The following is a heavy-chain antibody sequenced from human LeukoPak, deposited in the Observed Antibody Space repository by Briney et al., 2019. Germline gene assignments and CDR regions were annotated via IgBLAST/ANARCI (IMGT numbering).Heavy chain of an antibody. CDR3: ARERVIAAAGDGFDS. Sequence: GGSLTLSCAASGFTFSDYSMNWVRQAPGKGLEGVSYISSSSSTIFYADSVKGRFTISRDNAKNSLFLQMNGLRDEDTALYYCARERVIAAAGDGFDSWGQGTLVTVSS. D-gene: IGHD2-21*01. CDR2: ISSSSSTI. CDR1: GFTFSDYS. V-gene: IGHV3-48*02. J-gene: IGHJ4*02.